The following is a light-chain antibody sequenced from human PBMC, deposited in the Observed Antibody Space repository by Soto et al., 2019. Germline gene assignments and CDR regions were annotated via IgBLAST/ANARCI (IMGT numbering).Light chain of an antibody. CDR3: QQYGSSPPLT. V-gene: IGKV3-20*01. J-gene: IGKJ4*01. Sequence: EIVLTQSPGTLSLSPGERATLSCRASQSVSSSYLAWYQQKPGQAPRLLIYGASSRATGIPDRFSGSGSGTAFTLTISRLEPEDFAVYYCQQYGSSPPLTFGGGTKLEIK. CDR2: GAS. CDR1: QSVSSSY.